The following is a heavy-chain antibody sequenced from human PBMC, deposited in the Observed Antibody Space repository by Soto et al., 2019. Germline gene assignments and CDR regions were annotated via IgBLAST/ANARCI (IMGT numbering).Heavy chain of an antibody. CDR1: GYTHTELS. D-gene: IGHD2-15*01. V-gene: IGHV1-24*01. CDR3: ARGTGGNWAAFDI. Sequence: ASVKVSCKVSGYTHTELSMHWVRQNPGKGLEWMGGFDPEDGETIYAQKLQGRVTMTTDTSTSTAYMELRSLRSDDTAVYYCARGTGGNWAAFDIWGQGTMVTVSS. CDR2: FDPEDGET. J-gene: IGHJ3*02.